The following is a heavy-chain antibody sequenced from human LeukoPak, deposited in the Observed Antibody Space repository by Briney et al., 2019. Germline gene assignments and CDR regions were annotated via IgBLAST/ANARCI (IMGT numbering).Heavy chain of an antibody. Sequence: PGGSLRLSCAASGFTFSSYWMHWVRQVPGKGLVWVSRIYSDGSSTNYADSVKGRFTISRDNAKNTLYLQMNSLRAEDTAVYYCARDRGYSSFDYWGQGTLVTVSS. CDR3: ARDRGYSSFDY. CDR2: IYSDGSST. D-gene: IGHD6-19*01. CDR1: GFTFSSYW. V-gene: IGHV3-74*01. J-gene: IGHJ4*02.